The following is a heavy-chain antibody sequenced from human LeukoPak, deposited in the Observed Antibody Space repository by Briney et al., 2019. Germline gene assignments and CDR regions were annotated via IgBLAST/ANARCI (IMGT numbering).Heavy chain of an antibody. CDR2: PSGGST. J-gene: IGHJ6*02. V-gene: IGHV1-46*01. Sequence: PSGGSTSYAQKFQGRVTMTRDTSTSTVYMELSSLRSEDTAVYYCASVGGGGYLYDYYGMDVWGQGTTVTVSS. CDR3: ASVGGGGYLYDYYGMDV. D-gene: IGHD2-15*01.